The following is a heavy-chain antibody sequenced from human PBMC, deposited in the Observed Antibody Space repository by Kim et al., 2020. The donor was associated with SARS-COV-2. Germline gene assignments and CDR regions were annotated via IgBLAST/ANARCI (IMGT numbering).Heavy chain of an antibody. CDR3: AKEGTSGTFPDY. Sequence: GGSLRLSCAVPGFTFRNYGMHWVRQAPGKGLEWVALISFVGSKTYYVDSVKGRFTISRDNSKNTLFLHMFALGDEDTAVYYCAKEGTSGTFPDYWGQGTLVTVSS. J-gene: IGHJ4*02. V-gene: IGHV3-30*18. D-gene: IGHD3-10*01. CDR2: ISFVGSKT. CDR1: GFTFRNYG.